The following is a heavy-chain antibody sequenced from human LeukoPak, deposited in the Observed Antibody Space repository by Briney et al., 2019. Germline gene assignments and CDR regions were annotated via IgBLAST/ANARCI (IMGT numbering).Heavy chain of an antibody. CDR1: GFTFSDYA. Sequence: GGSLRLSCAASGFTFSDYAMTWVRQAPGKGLEWVANIKQDGSEKYYVDSVKGRFTISRDNAKNSLYLQMNSLRAEDTAVYYCARDFLLWYPWGQGTLVTVSS. CDR3: ARDFLLWYP. J-gene: IGHJ5*02. V-gene: IGHV3-7*01. D-gene: IGHD3-10*01. CDR2: IKQDGSEK.